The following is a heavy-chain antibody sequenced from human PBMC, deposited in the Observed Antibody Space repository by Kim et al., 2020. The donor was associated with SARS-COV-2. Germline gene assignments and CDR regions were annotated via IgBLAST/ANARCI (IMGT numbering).Heavy chain of an antibody. D-gene: IGHD4-17*01. J-gene: IGHJ5*02. Sequence: YNPSLKSRVTISVDTSKNQFSLKLSSVTAADTAVYYCARDSSDYPNWFDPWGQGTLVTVSS. V-gene: IGHV4-31*02. CDR3: ARDSSDYPNWFDP.